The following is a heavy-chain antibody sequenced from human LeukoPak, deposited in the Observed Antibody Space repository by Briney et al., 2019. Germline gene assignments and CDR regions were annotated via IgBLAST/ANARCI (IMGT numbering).Heavy chain of an antibody. CDR3: AKGTECSGGSCYFDY. CDR2: ISGSGGST. Sequence: GRSLRLSCAASGFTFSSYAMSWVRQAPGKGLEWVSAISGSGGSTYYADSVKGRFTISRDNSKSTLYLQMNSLRAEDTAVYYCAKGTECSGGSCYFDYWGQGTLVTVSS. J-gene: IGHJ4*02. D-gene: IGHD2-15*01. CDR1: GFTFSSYA. V-gene: IGHV3-23*01.